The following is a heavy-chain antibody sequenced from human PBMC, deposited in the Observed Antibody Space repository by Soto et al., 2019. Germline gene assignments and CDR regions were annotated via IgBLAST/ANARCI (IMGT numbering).Heavy chain of an antibody. J-gene: IGHJ4*02. CDR1: GYTFTGYY. CDR3: ARGGIGSGWYRGNY. CDR2: INPNSGGT. V-gene: IGHV1-2*02. Sequence: GASVKVSCKASGYTFTGYYMHWVRQAPGQGLEWMGWINPNSGGTNYAQEFQGRVTMTRDTSISTAYMELSRLRSDDTAVYYCARGGIGSGWYRGNYWGQGTLVTVSS. D-gene: IGHD6-19*01.